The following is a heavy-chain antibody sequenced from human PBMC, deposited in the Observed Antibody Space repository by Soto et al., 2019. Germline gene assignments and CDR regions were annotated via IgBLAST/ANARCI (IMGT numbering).Heavy chain of an antibody. D-gene: IGHD3-10*01. V-gene: IGHV1-18*01. CDR1: GYTLTSYG. J-gene: IGHJ5*02. Sequence: ASVKVSCKASGYTLTSYGISWVRQAPGQGLEWMGWISAYNGNTNYAQKLQGRVTMTTDTSTSTAYMELRSLRSDDTAVYYCARGVGAFGELFPQFDPWGQGTLVTVSS. CDR3: ARGVGAFGELFPQFDP. CDR2: ISAYNGNT.